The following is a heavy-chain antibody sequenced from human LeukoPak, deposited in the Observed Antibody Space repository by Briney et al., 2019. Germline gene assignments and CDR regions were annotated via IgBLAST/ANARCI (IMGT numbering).Heavy chain of an antibody. CDR3: ARRGYYDSTGYYTFDY. V-gene: IGHV5-51*01. CDR1: GYKFSNYW. CDR2: IFPGDSDT. Sequence: PGKSLKISCTGSGYKFSNYWIGWVRQMPGKGLEWMAIIFPGDSDTRYSPSFQGQVTISVDKSINTAYLQWSSLKASDTAMYYCARRGYYDSTGYYTFDYWGQGTQVTVS. D-gene: IGHD3-22*01. J-gene: IGHJ4*02.